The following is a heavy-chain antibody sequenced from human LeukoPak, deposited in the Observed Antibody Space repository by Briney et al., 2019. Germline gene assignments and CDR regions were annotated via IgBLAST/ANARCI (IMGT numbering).Heavy chain of an antibody. Sequence: SQTLSLICTVSGGSTSSGSYYWTWIRQPAGKGLEWIGRIYTSGSTNHNPSLKSRVTISLDTSKNQFSLKLISVTATDTAVYFCARERTDTSMDYWGQGTLVTVSS. J-gene: IGHJ4*02. D-gene: IGHD5-18*01. V-gene: IGHV4-61*02. CDR2: IYTSGST. CDR1: GGSTSSGSYY. CDR3: ARERTDTSMDY.